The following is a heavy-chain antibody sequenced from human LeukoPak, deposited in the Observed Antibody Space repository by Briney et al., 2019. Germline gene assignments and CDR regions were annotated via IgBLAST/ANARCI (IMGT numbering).Heavy chain of an antibody. V-gene: IGHV3-23*01. D-gene: IGHD3-22*01. J-gene: IGHJ4*02. CDR3: AKAKGITMIVEGSYYFDY. CDR2: ISGSGGST. CDR1: GFSFNSYA. Sequence: GGSLRLSCAASGFSFNSYAMSWVRQAPGKGLEWVSFISGSGGSTYYADSVKGRFTISRDNSKNTLYLQMNSLRAEDTAVYYCAKAKGITMIVEGSYYFDYWGQGTLVTVSS.